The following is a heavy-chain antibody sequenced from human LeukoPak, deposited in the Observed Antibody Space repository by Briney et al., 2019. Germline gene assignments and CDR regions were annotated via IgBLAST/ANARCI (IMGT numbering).Heavy chain of an antibody. CDR2: IKQDRSDK. V-gene: IGHV3-7*01. Sequence: GGSLRLSCAASGFTFSGYWMSWVRQAPGKGLEWVANIKQDRSDKYYVDSVKGRFTISRDNAKNSLYLQMNSLRAEDTAVYYCARDQGVYGGNPYYYGMDVWGQGTTVTVSS. D-gene: IGHD4-23*01. CDR1: GFTFSGYW. CDR3: ARDQGVYGGNPYYYGMDV. J-gene: IGHJ6*02.